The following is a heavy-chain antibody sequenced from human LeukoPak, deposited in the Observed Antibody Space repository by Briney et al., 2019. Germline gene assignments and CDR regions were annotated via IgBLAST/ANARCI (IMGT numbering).Heavy chain of an antibody. V-gene: IGHV3-48*02. Sequence: GGSLRLSCAASGFTFSTYSMNWVRQAPGKGLEWVSYISYSSSAIYYADSVKGRFTISRDNAKNSLYLRMNSLRDEDTAVYYCARDSYGSSGYYYVSDYWGQGTLVTVPS. J-gene: IGHJ4*02. D-gene: IGHD3-22*01. CDR1: GFTFSTYS. CDR3: ARDSYGSSGYYYVSDY. CDR2: ISYSSSAI.